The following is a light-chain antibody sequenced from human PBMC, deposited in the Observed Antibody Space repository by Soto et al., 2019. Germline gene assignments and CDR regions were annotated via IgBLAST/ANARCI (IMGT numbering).Light chain of an antibody. J-gene: IGKJ4*01. Sequence: EIVLTQSPGTLSLSPGERATLSCMASQSIDSTHLVWYQQKPGQAPRLLIYGASTRATGIPARFSGSGSGTEFTLTISSLQSEDFAVYYCQQYGSSPLTFGGGTKVDIK. CDR2: GAS. CDR1: QSIDSTH. CDR3: QQYGSSPLT. V-gene: IGKV3-20*01.